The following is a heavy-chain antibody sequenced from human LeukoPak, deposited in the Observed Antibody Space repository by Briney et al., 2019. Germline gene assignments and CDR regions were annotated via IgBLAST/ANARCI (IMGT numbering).Heavy chain of an antibody. CDR1: GFTFSTYG. V-gene: IGHV3-21*05. Sequence: GGSLRLSCAASGFTFSTYGMHWVRQGPGKGLEWVSYSSSSSSYTNYADSVKGRFTISRDNAKNSLYLQKNSLRAEDTAVYYCVRYCSSTSCPYTFGMDVWGQGTTVTVFS. J-gene: IGHJ6*02. D-gene: IGHD2-2*01. CDR2: SSSSSSYT. CDR3: VRYCSSTSCPYTFGMDV.